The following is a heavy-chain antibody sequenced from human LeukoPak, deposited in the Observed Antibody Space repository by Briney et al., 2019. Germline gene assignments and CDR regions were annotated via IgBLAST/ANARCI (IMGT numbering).Heavy chain of an antibody. V-gene: IGHV3-20*04. CDR2: INWNGGST. Sequence: GGSLRLSCAASGFTFSSYGMSWVRQAPGKGLEWVSGINWNGGSTVYADSVKGRFTISRDNAKNSLYLQINSLRAEDTALYYCARASYDFWSGYSVAYYYYYYMDVWGKGTTVTVSS. D-gene: IGHD3-3*01. J-gene: IGHJ6*03. CDR1: GFTFSSYG. CDR3: ARASYDFWSGYSVAYYYYYYMDV.